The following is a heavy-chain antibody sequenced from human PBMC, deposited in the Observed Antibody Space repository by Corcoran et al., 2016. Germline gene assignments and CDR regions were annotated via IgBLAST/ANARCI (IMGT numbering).Heavy chain of an antibody. Sequence: EVQLVESGGGLVQPGGSLRLSCAASGFTFSSYWMYWVRQVPGKGLVWVSRVNSDGSTTSYADSVKGRFTISRDNAKSTLYLQMNSLRAEVTAVYYCARGAYSYDSTAYYSVGGQGTMVGVSS. CDR2: VNSDGSTT. CDR1: GFTFSSYW. V-gene: IGHV3-74*01. D-gene: IGHD3-22*01. CDR3: ARGAYSYDSTAYYSV. J-gene: IGHJ3*01.